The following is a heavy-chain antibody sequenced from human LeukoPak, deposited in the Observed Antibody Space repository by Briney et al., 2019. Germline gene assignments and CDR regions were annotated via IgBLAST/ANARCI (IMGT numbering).Heavy chain of an antibody. CDR2: IYHSGST. CDR1: GGSISSGSYY. J-gene: IGHJ4*02. V-gene: IGHV4-39*07. CDR3: ARDGPLGYFDWLLRYFDY. D-gene: IGHD3-9*01. Sequence: SETLSLTWTVSGGSISSGSYYWSWIRQPAGKGLEWIGSIYHSGSTYYNPSLKSRVTISVDTSKNQFSLKLSSVTAADTAVYYCARDGPLGYFDWLLRYFDYWGQGTLVTVSS.